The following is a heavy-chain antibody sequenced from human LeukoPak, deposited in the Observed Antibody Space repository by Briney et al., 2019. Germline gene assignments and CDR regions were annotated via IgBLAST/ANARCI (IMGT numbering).Heavy chain of an antibody. V-gene: IGHV4-61*01. J-gene: IGHJ4*02. Sequence: SETLSLTCTVSGGSISSSSYYWSWIRQPPGKGLEWIGYIYYSGSTNYNPSLKSRVTISVDTSKNQFSLKLSSVTAADTAVYYCARGGFSCSSTSCYFGGYYFDYWGQGTLVTVSS. CDR3: ARGGFSCSSTSCYFGGYYFDY. CDR2: IYYSGST. D-gene: IGHD2-2*01. CDR1: GGSISSSSYY.